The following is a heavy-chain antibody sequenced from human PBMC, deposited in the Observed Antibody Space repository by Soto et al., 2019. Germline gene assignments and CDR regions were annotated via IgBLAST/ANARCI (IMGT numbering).Heavy chain of an antibody. CDR3: ARDGPPEMATDAFDI. CDR1: GFAFSRYA. CDR2: MSYDGSNI. J-gene: IGHJ3*02. V-gene: IGHV3-30-3*01. Sequence: GGSLRLSCAASGFAFSRYAMHWVRQAPGKDLEWVAVMSYDGSNIYYADSVRGRMTISRDNAKNSLYLQMNSLRAEDTAVYYCARDGPPEMATDAFDIWGQGTMVTVSS. D-gene: IGHD5-12*01.